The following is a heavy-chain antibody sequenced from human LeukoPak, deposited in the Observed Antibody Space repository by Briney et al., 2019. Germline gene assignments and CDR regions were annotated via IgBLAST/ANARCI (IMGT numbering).Heavy chain of an antibody. J-gene: IGHJ3*02. CDR3: ASSNGYCSSTSCYNHAFDI. D-gene: IGHD2-2*02. Sequence: ASVKVSCKASGYTFTSYYMHWARQAPGQGLEWMGIINPSGGSTSYAQKFQGRVTMTRDTSTSTVYMELSSLRSEDTAVYYCASSNGYCSSTSCYNHAFDIWGQGTMVTVSS. CDR2: INPSGGST. V-gene: IGHV1-46*03. CDR1: GYTFTSYY.